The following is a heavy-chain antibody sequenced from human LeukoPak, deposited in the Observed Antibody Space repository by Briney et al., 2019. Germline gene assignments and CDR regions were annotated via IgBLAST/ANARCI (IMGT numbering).Heavy chain of an antibody. D-gene: IGHD6-13*01. Sequence: SETLSLTCAVSGGSISSSTYYWGWIRQPPGKGLEWIGSIYYSGSTYYNPSLKSRVTISVDTSKNQFSLKLSSVPAADPAVYFRARQHIAVAVVSFDPGGPGTLVTVSS. CDR1: GGSISSSTYY. V-gene: IGHV4-39*01. CDR3: ARQHIAVAVVSFDP. J-gene: IGHJ5*02. CDR2: IYYSGST.